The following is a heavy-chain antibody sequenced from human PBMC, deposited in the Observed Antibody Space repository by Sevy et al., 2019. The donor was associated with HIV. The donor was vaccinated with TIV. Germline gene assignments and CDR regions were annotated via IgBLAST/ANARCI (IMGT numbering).Heavy chain of an antibody. CDR3: VSLFLSYRSGWSYFDY. CDR2: IFSSGST. Sequence: GGSLILSCAISGFTVNDKYIIWVRQAPGMGLEWVSVIFSSGSTYYADSAKGRFTISRDNSKNTVDLQMNSVRAEDTAVYYCVSLFLSYRSGWSYFDYWGQGTLVTVSS. V-gene: IGHV3-66*02. J-gene: IGHJ4*02. D-gene: IGHD6-19*01. CDR1: GFTVNDKY.